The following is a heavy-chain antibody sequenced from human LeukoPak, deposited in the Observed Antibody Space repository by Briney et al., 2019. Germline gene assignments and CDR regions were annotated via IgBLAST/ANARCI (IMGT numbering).Heavy chain of an antibody. V-gene: IGHV3-11*01. CDR1: GFTFSDYY. D-gene: IGHD3-22*01. CDR3: ARVQPHYYDSSGYPPDY. Sequence: GGSLRLSCAASGFTFSDYYMSWIRQARGKGLEWVSYISSSGNTIFYADSVKGRFTLSRDNAKNSLYLQMNSLRAEDTAVYYCARVQPHYYDSSGYPPDYWGQGTLVTVSS. CDR2: ISSSGNTI. J-gene: IGHJ4*02.